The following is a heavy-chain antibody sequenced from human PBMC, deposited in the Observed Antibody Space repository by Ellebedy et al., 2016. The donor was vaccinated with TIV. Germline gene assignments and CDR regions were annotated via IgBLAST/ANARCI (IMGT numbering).Heavy chain of an antibody. CDR2: ISTYNDKT. CDR3: ARRALFDVVQRAFDM. J-gene: IGHJ3*02. CDR1: GYIFTSYG. Sequence: AASVKVSCKASGYIFTSYGISWARQAPGHGPEWMGWISTYNDKTDYAQKFQGRVTMTTDTSRSTAYMELRSLRSDDTAVYYCARRALFDVVQRAFDMWGQGTKVTVSS. D-gene: IGHD3-10*02. V-gene: IGHV1-18*01.